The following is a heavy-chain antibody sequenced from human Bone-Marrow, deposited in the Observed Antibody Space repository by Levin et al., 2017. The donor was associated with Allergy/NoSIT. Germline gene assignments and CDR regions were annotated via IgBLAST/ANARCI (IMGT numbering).Heavy chain of an antibody. Sequence: KISCKASGGTFSSYTISWVRQAPGQGLEWMGRIIPILGIANYAQKFQGRVTITADKSTSTAYMELSSLRSEDTAVYYCARNYYDSSGFAYYYYGMDVWGQGTTVTVSS. CDR2: IIPILGIA. CDR3: ARNYYDSSGFAYYYYGMDV. D-gene: IGHD3-22*01. CDR1: GGTFSSYT. V-gene: IGHV1-69*02. J-gene: IGHJ6*02.